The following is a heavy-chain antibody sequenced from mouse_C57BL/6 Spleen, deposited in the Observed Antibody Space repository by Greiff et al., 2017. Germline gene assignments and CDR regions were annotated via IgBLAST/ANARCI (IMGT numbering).Heavy chain of an antibody. CDR1: GFSLTSYG. D-gene: IGHD3-1*01. J-gene: IGHJ3*01. CDR2: IWGGGST. Sequence: QVQLKESGPGLVQPSQSLSITCTVSGFSLTSYGVHWVRQSPGKGLEWLGVIWGGGSTDYNAAFISRLSISKDNSKSQVFFKMNSLQADDTAIYYCARASAWFAYWGQGTLVTVSA. V-gene: IGHV2-2*01. CDR3: ARASAWFAY.